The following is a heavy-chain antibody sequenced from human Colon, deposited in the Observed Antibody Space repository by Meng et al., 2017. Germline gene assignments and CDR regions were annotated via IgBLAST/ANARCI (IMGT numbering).Heavy chain of an antibody. CDR3: AGGPWELDY. V-gene: IGHV4-61*01. CDR1: GGSVSSGKHD. Sequence: QGHLQEPGPGLVRPSETLSRTGTVSGGSVSSGKHDWSWIRQPPGKGLEWIGYSDYSRSLNYYPSLKSRVTMSVDTSKNQFSLNLSSVTAADTAVYYCAGGPWELDYWGQGTLVTVSS. J-gene: IGHJ4*02. CDR2: SDYSRSL. D-gene: IGHD1-26*01.